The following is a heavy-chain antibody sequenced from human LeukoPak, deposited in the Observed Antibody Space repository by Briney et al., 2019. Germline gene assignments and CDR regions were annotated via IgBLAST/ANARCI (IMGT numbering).Heavy chain of an antibody. CDR3: ARAKMEWLKWGDAFDI. Sequence: SETLSLTCTVSGYSISSGYYWGWIRQPPGKGLEWIGSIYHSGSTYYNPSLKSRVTISVDTSKNQFSLKLSSVTAADTAVYYCARAKMEWLKWGDAFDIWGQGTMVTVSS. J-gene: IGHJ3*02. D-gene: IGHD3-3*01. V-gene: IGHV4-38-2*02. CDR2: IYHSGST. CDR1: GYSISSGYY.